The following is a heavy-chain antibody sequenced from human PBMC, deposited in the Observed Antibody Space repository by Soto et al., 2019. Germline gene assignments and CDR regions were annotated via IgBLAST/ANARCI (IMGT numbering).Heavy chain of an antibody. CDR3: AKGAAGIGY. V-gene: IGHV3-30*18. Sequence: QVQLVESGGGVVQPGRSLRLSCAASGFTFSSYGMHWVRQAPGKGREGGAVLSYEGGNKYYADSVKGRFTISRDNSKNTLYLQMNSLRAEDTAGYYCAKGAAGIGYWGQGTLVTVSS. J-gene: IGHJ4*02. CDR2: LSYEGGNK. CDR1: GFTFSSYG. D-gene: IGHD6-13*01.